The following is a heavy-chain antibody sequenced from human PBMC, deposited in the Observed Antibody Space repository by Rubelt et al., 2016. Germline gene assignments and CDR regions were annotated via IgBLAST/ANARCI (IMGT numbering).Heavy chain of an antibody. CDR3: ARVEDYYDSSGYYPDY. CDR1: GFTFSSYA. Sequence: AASGFTFSSYAMPWVRQAPGKGLEWVAVISYDGSNKYYADSVKGRFTISRDNSKNTLYLQMNSLRAEDTAVYYCARVEDYYDSSGYYPDYWGQGTLVTV. V-gene: IGHV3-30*04. J-gene: IGHJ4*02. CDR2: ISYDGSNK. D-gene: IGHD3-22*01.